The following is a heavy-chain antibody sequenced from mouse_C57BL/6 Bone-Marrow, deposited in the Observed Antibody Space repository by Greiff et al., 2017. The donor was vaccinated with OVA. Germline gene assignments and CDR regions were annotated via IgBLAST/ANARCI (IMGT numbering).Heavy chain of an antibody. CDR2: IHPNSGST. Sequence: QVQLQQPGAELVKPGASVKLSCKASGYTFTSYWMHWVKQRPGQGLEWIGMIHPNSGSTNYNEKFKSKATLTVDKSSSTAYMQLSSLTSEDSAVYYCASYYDYVRVWFAYWGQGTLVTVSA. D-gene: IGHD2-4*01. J-gene: IGHJ3*01. CDR1: GYTFTSYW. CDR3: ASYYDYVRVWFAY. V-gene: IGHV1-64*01.